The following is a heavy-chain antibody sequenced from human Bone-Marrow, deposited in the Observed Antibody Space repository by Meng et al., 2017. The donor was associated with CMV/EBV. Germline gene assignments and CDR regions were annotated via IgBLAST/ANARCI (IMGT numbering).Heavy chain of an antibody. J-gene: IGHJ4*02. V-gene: IGHV4-4*02. CDR1: GGSISSSNW. CDR3: AAWGSGYYPFDY. CDR2: IYHSGST. D-gene: IGHD3-22*01. Sequence: AVSGGSISSSNWWSWVRQPPGKGLEWIGEIYHSGSTNYNPSLKSRVTISVDKSKNQFSLKLSSVTAADTAVYYCAAWGSGYYPFDYWGQGTLVTVSS.